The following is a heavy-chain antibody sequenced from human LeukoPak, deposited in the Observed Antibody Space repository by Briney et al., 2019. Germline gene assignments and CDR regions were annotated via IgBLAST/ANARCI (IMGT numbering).Heavy chain of an antibody. Sequence: SETLSLACTVSGGSISSGDHYWSWIRQPPGKGLEWIGYIYYSGSTYYNPSLKSRIAILIDTSKSQFSLKLSSVTAADTAVYYCASSSSWFDYWGQGTLVTVSS. CDR2: IYYSGST. V-gene: IGHV4-30-4*01. D-gene: IGHD6-13*01. CDR3: ASSSSWFDY. CDR1: GGSISSGDHY. J-gene: IGHJ4*02.